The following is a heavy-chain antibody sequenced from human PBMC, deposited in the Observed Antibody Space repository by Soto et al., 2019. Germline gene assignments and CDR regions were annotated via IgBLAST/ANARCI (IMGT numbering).Heavy chain of an antibody. CDR2: INHSGST. D-gene: IGHD3-9*01. V-gene: IGHV4-34*01. Sequence: QVQLQQWGAGLLKPSETLSLTCAVYGGSFSGYYWTWIRQPPGTGLEWIGEINHSGSTNYNPSLKSRVTISVDTSKNQFTLKRTSGTAAETAVYYCARDNISGLFDYWGQGTLVTVSS. CDR3: ARDNISGLFDY. CDR1: GGSFSGYY. J-gene: IGHJ4*02.